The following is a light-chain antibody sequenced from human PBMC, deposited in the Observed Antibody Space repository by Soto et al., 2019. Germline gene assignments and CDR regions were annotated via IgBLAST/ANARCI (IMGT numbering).Light chain of an antibody. Sequence: DFQLTQSPSFLSASVGDRVTITCRASQDISTSLAWYQRKPGKAPKLLIYGASSLRSGVPSRFSGSGSWTEFSLTISSLQPEDFAAYYCQELKSYLLFGGWTNLVI. V-gene: IGKV1-9*01. J-gene: IGKJ4*01. CDR1: QDISTS. CDR3: QELKSYLL. CDR2: GAS.